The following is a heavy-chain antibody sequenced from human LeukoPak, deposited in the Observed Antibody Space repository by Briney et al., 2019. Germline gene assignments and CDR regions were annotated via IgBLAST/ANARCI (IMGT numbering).Heavy chain of an antibody. CDR1: GFTFSSYA. Sequence: GGSLRLSCAASGFTFSSYAMSWVRQAPGKGLEWVSAIGGSGGSTYYADSVKGRFTISRDNSKNTLYLQMNSLRAEDTAVYYCAKDLMVRGGSFDYWGQGTLVTVSS. CDR3: AKDLMVRGGSFDY. CDR2: IGGSGGST. J-gene: IGHJ4*02. V-gene: IGHV3-23*01. D-gene: IGHD3-10*01.